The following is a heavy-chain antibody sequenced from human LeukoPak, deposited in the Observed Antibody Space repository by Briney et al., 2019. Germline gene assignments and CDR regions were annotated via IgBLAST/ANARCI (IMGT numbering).Heavy chain of an antibody. J-gene: IGHJ4*02. Sequence: ASVKVSCKASGYTFTGYYMHWVRQAPGQGLEWMGWINPNSGGTNYAQEFQGRVTMTRDTSISTAYMELSRLRSDDTAVYYCARGPNWGHFDYWGQGTLVTVSS. D-gene: IGHD7-27*01. CDR2: INPNSGGT. CDR3: ARGPNWGHFDY. CDR1: GYTFTGYY. V-gene: IGHV1-2*02.